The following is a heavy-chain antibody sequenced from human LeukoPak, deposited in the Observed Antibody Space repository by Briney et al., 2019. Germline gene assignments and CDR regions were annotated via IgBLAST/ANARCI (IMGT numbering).Heavy chain of an antibody. V-gene: IGHV3-23*01. CDR1: GFTFSSYA. J-gene: IGHJ3*02. CDR2: ISGSGGST. CDR3: AREAAGTHDAFDI. Sequence: PGGSLRLSCAASGFTFSSYAMSWVRQAPGKGLEWVSAISGSGGSTYYADSVKGRFTISRDNAKNSLYLQMNSLRAEDTAVYYCAREAAGTHDAFDIWGQGTMVTVSS. D-gene: IGHD6-25*01.